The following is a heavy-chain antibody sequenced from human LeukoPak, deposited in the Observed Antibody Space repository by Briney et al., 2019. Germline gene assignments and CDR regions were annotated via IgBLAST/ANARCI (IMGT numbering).Heavy chain of an antibody. D-gene: IGHD3-22*01. J-gene: IGHJ4*02. Sequence: PGRSLRLSCAASGFTFSSYGMHWVRQAPGKGLEWVAVISYDGSNKYYADSVKGRFTISRDNSKNTLYLQMNSLRAEDTAVYYCAKAGSDYYDSSGSYYWGQGTLVTVSS. V-gene: IGHV3-30*18. CDR1: GFTFSSYG. CDR3: AKAGSDYYDSSGSYY. CDR2: ISYDGSNK.